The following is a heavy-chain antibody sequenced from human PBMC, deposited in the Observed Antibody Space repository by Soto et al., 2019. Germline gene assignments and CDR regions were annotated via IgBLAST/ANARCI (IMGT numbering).Heavy chain of an antibody. D-gene: IGHD2-21*01. CDR2: INPTSGDT. J-gene: IGHJ5*02. V-gene: IGHV1-2*02. CDR1: GYTLTSYY. CDR3: ARRGQYCGTSTCRFDP. Sequence: ASVKVSCKASGYTLTSYYMHWVRQAPGQGLEWMGWINPTSGDTNYAQKFQGRVTVTRDTSINTAYMELSRLRPDDTAMYYCARRGQYCGTSTCRFDPWGQGTLVTVS.